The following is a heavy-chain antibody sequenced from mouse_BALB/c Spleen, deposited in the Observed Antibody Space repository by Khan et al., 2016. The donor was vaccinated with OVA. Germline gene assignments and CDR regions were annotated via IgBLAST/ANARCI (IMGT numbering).Heavy chain of an antibody. CDR3: ARTARKKY. D-gene: IGHD1-2*01. V-gene: IGHV3-1*02. CDR1: AYSFTIGYG. Sequence: VQLQLSGPGLVKPSQSLSLTCPVTAYSFTIGYGWFWIRQFPGNRLESGGYISYSGSTNYNPTPKSRISITRDTSKNQFFLQLNSVTTEDTATYYCARTARKKYWGQGTTLTVSS. J-gene: IGHJ2*01. CDR2: ISYSGST.